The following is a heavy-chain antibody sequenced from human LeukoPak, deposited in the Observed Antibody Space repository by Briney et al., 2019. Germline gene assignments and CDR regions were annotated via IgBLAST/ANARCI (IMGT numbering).Heavy chain of an antibody. CDR3: AKDYYDFWSGSIGGFFDY. CDR2: ISGSGGST. Sequence: GGSLRLSCAASGFTFSSYAMSWVRQAPGKGLEWVSAISGSGGSTYYADSVKGRFTISRDNSKNTLYLQMNSLRAEDTAVYYCAKDYYDFWSGSIGGFFDYWGQGTLVTVSS. J-gene: IGHJ4*02. V-gene: IGHV3-23*01. CDR1: GFTFSSYA. D-gene: IGHD3-3*01.